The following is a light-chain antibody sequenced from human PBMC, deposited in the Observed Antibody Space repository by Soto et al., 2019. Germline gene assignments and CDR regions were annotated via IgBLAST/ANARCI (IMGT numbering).Light chain of an antibody. CDR1: QGVTSN. CDR2: DAS. V-gene: IGKV3D-11*01. J-gene: IGKJ4*01. Sequence: ENVLTQSPATLSLSPGQRGTLSCRASQGVTSNLAWFPQKPGQAPRLLIYDASNRATGIPARFSGSGPGTDFALTISSLEPEHSAPYYCQQRSTWQPDTFGGGTKVEIK. CDR3: QQRSTWQPDT.